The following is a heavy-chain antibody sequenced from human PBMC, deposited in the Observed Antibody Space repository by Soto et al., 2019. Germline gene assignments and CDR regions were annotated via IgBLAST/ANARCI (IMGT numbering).Heavy chain of an antibody. Sequence: ASVEVSCKASGYTFTGYFMHWVRQAPGQGLEWMGWINPYSGGADYAQSFQGRVTMTRDTSISTVYMELSRLRFDDTAVYYCARGHSTDCSNGVCSFFYNHEMDVWGQGTTVTVSS. D-gene: IGHD2-8*01. CDR3: ARGHSTDCSNGVCSFFYNHEMDV. J-gene: IGHJ6*02. CDR2: INPYSGGA. CDR1: GYTFTGYF. V-gene: IGHV1-2*02.